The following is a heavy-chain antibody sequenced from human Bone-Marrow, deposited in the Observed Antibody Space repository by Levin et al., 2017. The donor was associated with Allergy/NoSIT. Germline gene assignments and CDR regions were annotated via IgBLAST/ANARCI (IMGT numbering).Heavy chain of an antibody. CDR3: AKAAGDYYDSSAYSDF. J-gene: IGHJ4*02. Sequence: LSLTCVASGFTFSNYPMSWVRQVPGKGLEWVATVGGTGRSTYYADSVKGRFAISRDNSKITLYLLMHSLRAEDTAVYYCAKAAGDYYDSSAYSDFWGQGALVTVSS. CDR2: VGGTGRST. D-gene: IGHD3-22*01. CDR1: GFTFSNYP. V-gene: IGHV3-23*01.